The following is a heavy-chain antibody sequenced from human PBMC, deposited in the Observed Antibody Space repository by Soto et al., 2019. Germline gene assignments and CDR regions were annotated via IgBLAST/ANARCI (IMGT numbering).Heavy chain of an antibody. CDR2: ISSSSSHI. V-gene: IGHV3-21*01. CDR1: GFTFSSYS. Sequence: GGSLRLSCAASGFTFSSYSMNWVRQAPGKGLEWVSSISSSSSHIYYADSVKGRFTISRDNAKNSLYLQMNSLRAEDTAVYYCARIRPYYYYYGMDVWGQGTTVTVSS. J-gene: IGHJ6*02. CDR3: ARIRPYYYYYGMDV.